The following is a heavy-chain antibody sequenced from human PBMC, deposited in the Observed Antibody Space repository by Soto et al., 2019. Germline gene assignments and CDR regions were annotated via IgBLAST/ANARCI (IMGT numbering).Heavy chain of an antibody. CDR3: ALTRRSSLLEVAGPGFEY. D-gene: IGHD6-19*01. CDR2: LSYEGSEE. Sequence: GSLRLSCAASGFNFGVFGMHWVRQAPGKGLEWLSVLSYEGSEEYYADSVRGRFTIPRDNSKNTLFLQMDSLRVDDTGVYYCALTRRSSLLEVAGPGFEYWGQGTLVTVSS. CDR1: GFNFGVFG. V-gene: IGHV3-30*03. J-gene: IGHJ4*02.